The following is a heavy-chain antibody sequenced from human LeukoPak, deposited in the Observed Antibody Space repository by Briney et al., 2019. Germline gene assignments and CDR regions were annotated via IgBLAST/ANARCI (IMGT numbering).Heavy chain of an antibody. J-gene: IGHJ3*01. Sequence: SVKVSCKTIGGRFKSYGFSWVRQAPGQGLEWMGGIIPIFDRPNYAQKFEGRVTITADKSTNTTYMEISSLTSDDTAVYYCARDAQWELRALDVWGRGTLVIVSS. V-gene: IGHV1-69*06. CDR2: IIPIFDRP. D-gene: IGHD1-26*01. CDR3: ARDAQWELRALDV. CDR1: GGRFKSYG.